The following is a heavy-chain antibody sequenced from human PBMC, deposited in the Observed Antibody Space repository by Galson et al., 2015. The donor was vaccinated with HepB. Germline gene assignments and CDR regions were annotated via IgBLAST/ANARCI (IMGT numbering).Heavy chain of an antibody. Sequence: LRLSCAASGFTFSSYAMSWVRQAPGKGLEYVSAISGSGGSTYYADSVKGRFTISRDSSKKTLYLQMNSLGAEDTAVYYCAVPPSIAAAGKGKYFFDSWGQGTLVTVSS. CDR1: GFTFSSYA. J-gene: IGHJ4*02. CDR2: ISGSGGST. CDR3: AVPPSIAAAGKGKYFFDS. V-gene: IGHV3-23*01. D-gene: IGHD6-13*01.